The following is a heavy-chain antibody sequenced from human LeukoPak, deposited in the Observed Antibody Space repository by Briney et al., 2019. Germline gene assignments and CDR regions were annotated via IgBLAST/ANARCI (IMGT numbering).Heavy chain of an antibody. Sequence: PGGSLRLSCAASGFTFSSYAMSWVRQAPGEGLEWVSAISTNGGSTYFADSVKGRFTISRDNSKNTLFLQMSSLRAEDTAVYYCAKDPYAILTGYRYYFDYWGQGTLVTVSS. CDR2: ISTNGGST. J-gene: IGHJ4*02. CDR3: AKDPYAILTGYRYYFDY. V-gene: IGHV3-23*01. CDR1: GFTFSSYA. D-gene: IGHD3-9*01.